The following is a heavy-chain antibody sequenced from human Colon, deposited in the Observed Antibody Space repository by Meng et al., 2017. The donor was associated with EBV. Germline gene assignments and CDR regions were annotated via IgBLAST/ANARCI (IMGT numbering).Heavy chain of an antibody. CDR2: LFYSGST. D-gene: IGHD4-17*01. CDR3: GRQYGDYRGTFAY. CDR1: VVAISSNPHF. V-gene: IGHV4-39*05. Sequence: LPVSLLCLVKPSAHPSLSFTFSVVAISSNPHFWRWTRQSPGKGLEWIGSLFYSGSTYYNPPLKSRLSMSVDTSNNLFSLKLSSVTAADTSVYYCGRQYGDYRGTFAYWGQGTLVTVSS. J-gene: IGHJ4*02.